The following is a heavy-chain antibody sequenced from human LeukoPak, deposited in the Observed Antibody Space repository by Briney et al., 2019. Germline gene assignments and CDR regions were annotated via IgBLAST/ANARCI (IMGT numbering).Heavy chain of an antibody. D-gene: IGHD3-16*01. Sequence: GGSLRLSCGASGFTSGNYGMTGVRQAPGKAVEWWSGTSGSGSSTYYADPVKGRFTISRDNSKNTLSLQMNSLRADDTAVYYCAKGLNYALPYYFDYWGQGTLVTVSS. CDR2: TSGSGSST. CDR1: GFTSGNYG. V-gene: IGHV3-23*01. CDR3: AKGLNYALPYYFDY. J-gene: IGHJ4*02.